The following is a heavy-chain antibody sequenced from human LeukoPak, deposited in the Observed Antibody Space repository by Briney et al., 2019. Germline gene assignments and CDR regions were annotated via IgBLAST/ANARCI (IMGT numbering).Heavy chain of an antibody. CDR3: ARTRSDCSGGSCYFDAFDI. CDR2: ISGSGGST. D-gene: IGHD2-15*01. V-gene: IGHV3-23*01. CDR1: GLTFRSYA. Sequence: GGSLRLSCAASGLTFRSYAMSWVRQAPGKGLEWVSAISGSGGSTYYADSVKGRFTISRDNSKNTLYLQMNSLRAEDTAVYYCARTRSDCSGGSCYFDAFDIWGQGTMATVSS. J-gene: IGHJ3*02.